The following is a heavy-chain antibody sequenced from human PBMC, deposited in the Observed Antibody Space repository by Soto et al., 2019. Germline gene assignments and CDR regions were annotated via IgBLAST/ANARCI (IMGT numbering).Heavy chain of an antibody. CDR1: GFSLSTSGVG. J-gene: IGHJ3*02. Sequence: QITLKEYGPTLVKPTQTLTLTCTFSGFSLSTSGVGVGWIRQPPGKALERLELSYWDDDKRSSPPLKSRPTITNDTSKNQFGRTMTKTDSVDTARYYGAHKFTYYYYRSYDAFDIWGRGTMVTDS. CDR3: AHKFTYYYYRSYDAFDI. CDR2: SYWDDDK. V-gene: IGHV2-5*02. D-gene: IGHD3-22*01.